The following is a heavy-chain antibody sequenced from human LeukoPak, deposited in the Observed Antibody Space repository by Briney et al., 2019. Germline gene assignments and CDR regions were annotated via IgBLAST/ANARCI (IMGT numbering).Heavy chain of an antibody. CDR2: ISYDGSNK. Sequence: PGGSLRLSCAASGFTFSSYGMHWVRQAPGKGLEWVAVISYDGSNKYYADSVKGRFTISRDNSKNTLYLQMNSLRAEDTAVYYCARDFEDRQQWLPTNWFDPWGQGALVTVSS. CDR3: ARDFEDRQQWLPTNWFDP. CDR1: GFTFSSYG. D-gene: IGHD6-19*01. V-gene: IGHV3-30*06. J-gene: IGHJ5*02.